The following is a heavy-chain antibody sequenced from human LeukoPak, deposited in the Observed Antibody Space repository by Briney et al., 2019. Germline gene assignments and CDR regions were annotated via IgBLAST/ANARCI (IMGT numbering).Heavy chain of an antibody. CDR2: INHSGST. D-gene: IGHD2-15*01. V-gene: IGHV4-34*01. CDR1: GGSFSGYY. CDR3: ARRSSFPNWFDP. J-gene: IGHJ5*02. Sequence: SETLSLTCAVYGGSFSGYYWSWIRQPPGKGLEWIGEINHSGSTNYNPSLKSRVTIPVDTSKNQFSLKLSSVTAADTAVYYCARRSSFPNWFDPWGQGTLVTVSS.